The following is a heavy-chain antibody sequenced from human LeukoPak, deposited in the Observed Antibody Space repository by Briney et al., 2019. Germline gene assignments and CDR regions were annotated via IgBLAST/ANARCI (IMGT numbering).Heavy chain of an antibody. CDR3: SNFIAAAGLKIYYFDY. J-gene: IGHJ4*02. V-gene: IGHV3-23*01. CDR1: GFTFSSYA. Sequence: GGSLRLSCAASGFTFSSYAMSGVRQAPGEGVEWVSAISGSGGRTYYADSVKGRFTISRDNSKNTLYLQMNRLRVEDTAVYYCSNFIAAAGLKIYYFDYWGQGTLVTVSS. D-gene: IGHD6-13*01. CDR2: ISGSGGRT.